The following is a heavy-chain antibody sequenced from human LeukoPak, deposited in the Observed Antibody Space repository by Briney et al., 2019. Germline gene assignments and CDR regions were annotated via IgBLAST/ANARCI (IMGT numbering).Heavy chain of an antibody. J-gene: IGHJ4*02. Sequence: GRSLRLSCAASGFTFSSTAMTWVRQAPGKGLEWVSTITGSDERTYYADSGKGRFTISRDHSKNTLHLQMNSVRLDDTAIYYCAKGPQLGSGYHPDYWGQGTLVTVSS. CDR3: AKGPQLGSGYHPDY. CDR2: ITGSDERT. D-gene: IGHD3-22*01. V-gene: IGHV3-23*01. CDR1: GFTFSSTA.